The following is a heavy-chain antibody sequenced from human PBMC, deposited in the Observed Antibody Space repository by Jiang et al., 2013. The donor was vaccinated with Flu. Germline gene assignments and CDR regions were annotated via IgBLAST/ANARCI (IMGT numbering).Heavy chain of an antibody. CDR3: ARGGELDF. CDR1: GYTFTSHA. D-gene: IGHD1-26*01. CDR2: INTYTDNP. J-gene: IGHJ4*02. Sequence: QSGSELKKPGASVKVSCKAYGYTFTSHAINWVRQAPGQGLEWMGRINTYTDNPTYAQGFTGRFVFSVDTSITTAYLQINSLKTDDTGVYYCARGGELDFWGQGTLVTVSS. V-gene: IGHV7-4-1*02.